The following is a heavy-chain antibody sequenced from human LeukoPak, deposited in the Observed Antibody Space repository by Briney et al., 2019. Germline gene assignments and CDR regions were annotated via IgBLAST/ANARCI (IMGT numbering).Heavy chain of an antibody. D-gene: IGHD4-17*01. V-gene: IGHV4-39*01. Sequence: SETLSLTCTVSGGAISSSSYYWGWLRQPPGKGLEWIGSIYYSGTTHYNPSLRSRVTISVDTSKNQFSLRLSSVTAADTAVYYCARHSPSVTSIDYWGHGTLVTVSS. CDR2: IYYSGTT. J-gene: IGHJ4*01. CDR1: GGAISSSSYY. CDR3: ARHSPSVTSIDY.